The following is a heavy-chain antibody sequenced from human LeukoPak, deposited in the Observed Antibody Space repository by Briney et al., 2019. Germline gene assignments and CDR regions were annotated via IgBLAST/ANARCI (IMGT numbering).Heavy chain of an antibody. CDR3: ARDPGYYGSGS. Sequence: SETQSLTCTLSGGSISSYYRSWIRQPAGKGLDWIGRVYTTGSTDYNPSLKSRVTMSVDTSKNQFSLKLSSVTAADTAVYYCARDPGYYGSGSWGQGTLVTVSS. CDR1: GGSISSYY. J-gene: IGHJ4*02. V-gene: IGHV4-4*07. CDR2: VYTTGST. D-gene: IGHD3-10*01.